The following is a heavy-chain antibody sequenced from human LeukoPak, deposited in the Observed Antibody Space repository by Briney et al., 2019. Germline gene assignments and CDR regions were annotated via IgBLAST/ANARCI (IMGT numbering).Heavy chain of an antibody. J-gene: IGHJ4*02. CDR2: IRYDGSNK. V-gene: IGHV3-30*02. D-gene: IGHD2-2*01. CDR3: AKDGPAAIVGVYYFDY. CDR1: GFTFSSYG. Sequence: PGGSLRLSCAASGFTFSSYGMHWVRQAPGKGLEWVAFIRYDGSNKYYADSVKGRFAISRDNSKNTLYLQMNSLRAEDTAVYYCAKDGPAAIVGVYYFDYWGQGTLVTVSS.